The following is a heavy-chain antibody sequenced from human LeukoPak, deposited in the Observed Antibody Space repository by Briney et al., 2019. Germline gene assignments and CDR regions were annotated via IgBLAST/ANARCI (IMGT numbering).Heavy chain of an antibody. CDR1: GFTFSNYG. V-gene: IGHV3-23*01. CDR2: ISDSGGST. J-gene: IGHJ4*02. CDR3: AKDRWVYYDSSGYEDYFDY. Sequence: PGGSLRLSCAASGFTFSNYGMSWVRQAPGKGLEWVSAISDSGGSTYYADSVKGRFTISRDNSKNTLYLQMNSLRAEDTAVYYCAKDRWVYYDSSGYEDYFDYWGQGTLVTVSS. D-gene: IGHD3-22*01.